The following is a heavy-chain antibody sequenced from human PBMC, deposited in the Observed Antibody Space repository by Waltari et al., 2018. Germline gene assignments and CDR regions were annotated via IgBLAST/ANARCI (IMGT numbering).Heavy chain of an antibody. CDR2: IYSGGST. J-gene: IGHJ4*02. V-gene: IGHV3-23*03. CDR1: GFTFSSYA. D-gene: IGHD6-19*01. CDR3: AKDPGLVDPTDY. Sequence: EVQLLESGGGLVQPGGSLRLSCAASGFTFSSYAMSWVRQAPGKGLEWVSVIYSGGSTYYADSVKGRFTISRDNSKNTLYLQMNSLRAEDTAVYYCAKDPGLVDPTDYWGQGTLVTVSS.